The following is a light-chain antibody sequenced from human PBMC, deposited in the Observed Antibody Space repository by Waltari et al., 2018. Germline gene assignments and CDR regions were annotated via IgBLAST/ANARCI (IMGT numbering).Light chain of an antibody. CDR3: QQYNKWPPLT. CDR2: GAS. J-gene: IGKJ4*01. CDR1: QNIHDN. Sequence: LMTQSPATLTASPGERVTLSCRASQNIHDNLAWYQQKPGQSPRLLIYGASTRATAIPARFRGSGSGTEFTLTISSLQSEDFAIYYCQQYNKWPPLTFGGGTKVEIK. V-gene: IGKV3-15*01.